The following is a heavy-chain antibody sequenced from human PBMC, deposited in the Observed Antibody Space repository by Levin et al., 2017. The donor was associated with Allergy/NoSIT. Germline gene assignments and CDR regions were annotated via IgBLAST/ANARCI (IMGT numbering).Heavy chain of an antibody. Sequence: GGSLRLSCAASGLTFSSYAMSWVRQAPGKGLEWVSAISGSGGRTYYADSVKGRFTISRDNSKNTLYLQINSLRAEDTAVYYCAKCPSTFGGVFYFECWGQGTLVTVSS. CDR3: AKCPSTFGGVFYFEC. V-gene: IGHV3-23*01. CDR2: ISGSGGRT. J-gene: IGHJ4*02. CDR1: GLTFSSYA. D-gene: IGHD3-16*01.